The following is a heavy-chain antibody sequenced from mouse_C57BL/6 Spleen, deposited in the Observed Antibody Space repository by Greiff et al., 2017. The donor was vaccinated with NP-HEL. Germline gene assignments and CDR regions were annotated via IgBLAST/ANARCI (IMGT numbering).Heavy chain of an antibody. CDR2: IWSDGST. D-gene: IGHD1-1*01. J-gene: IGHJ4*01. Sequence: VKLVESGPGLVAPSQSLSITCTVSGFSLTSYGVHWVRQPPGKGLEWLVVIWSDGSTTYNSALKSRLSISKDNSKSQVFLKMNSLQTDDTAMYYCARQGYYYGSSVYAMDYWGQGTSVTVSS. CDR3: ARQGYYYGSSVYAMDY. V-gene: IGHV2-6-1*01. CDR1: GFSLTSYG.